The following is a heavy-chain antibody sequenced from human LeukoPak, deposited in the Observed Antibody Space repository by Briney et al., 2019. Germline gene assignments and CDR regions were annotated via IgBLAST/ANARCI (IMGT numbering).Heavy chain of an antibody. J-gene: IGHJ4*02. CDR1: GGSISSSSYY. CDR2: IYYSGST. Sequence: SETLSLTCTVSGGSISSSSYYWGWIRQPPGKGLEWIGSIYYSGSTNYNPSLKSRVTISVDTSKNQFSLKLSSVTAADTAVYYCARVGKDYFTTRDETRPYLDYWGQGTLVTVSS. V-gene: IGHV4-39*07. CDR3: ARVGKDYFTTRDETRPYLDY. D-gene: IGHD4-11*01.